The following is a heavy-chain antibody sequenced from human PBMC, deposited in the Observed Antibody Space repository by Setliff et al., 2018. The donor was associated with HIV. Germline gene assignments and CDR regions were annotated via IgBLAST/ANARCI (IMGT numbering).Heavy chain of an antibody. Sequence: PSETLSLTCSISGGSITSHYWNWIRQPPGKGLEWIGSINYSGITNYNPSLRGRVSISVDTSKSQISLRLNSVSAADTAAYYCARDPGGLYCTSSSCQGGCFDPWGQGALVTVSS. CDR1: GGSITSHY. J-gene: IGHJ5*02. D-gene: IGHD2-2*01. CDR3: ARDPGGLYCTSSSCQGGCFDP. V-gene: IGHV4-59*11. CDR2: INYSGIT.